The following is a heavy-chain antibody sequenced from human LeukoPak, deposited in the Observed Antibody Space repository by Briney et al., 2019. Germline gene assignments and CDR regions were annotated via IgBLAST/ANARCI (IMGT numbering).Heavy chain of an antibody. Sequence: ASVPVSYLHCVYTFTHYYMHWLRQAPGPGLEWMGWINPNTGGTKYAQNFQGRVTIPSDTSISTAYMELSRLKSDDTAVYYWARGPTVTTDYWGQGTLVTVSS. V-gene: IGHV1-2*02. D-gene: IGHD4-17*01. CDR2: INPNTGGT. CDR3: ARGPTVTTDY. J-gene: IGHJ4*02. CDR1: VYTFTHYY.